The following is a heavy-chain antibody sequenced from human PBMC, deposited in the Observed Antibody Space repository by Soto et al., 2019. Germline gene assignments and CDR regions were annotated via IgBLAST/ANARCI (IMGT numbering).Heavy chain of an antibody. CDR1: GFTLSTNG. D-gene: IGHD6-19*01. CDR3: AKDWGSSGWFNWFDP. Sequence: QVLLVESGGGVVQPGRSLRLSCAPSGFTLSTNGMHWVRQAPGKGLEWVAMISHDGSEEHYADPVKGRFTISRDNSKNILYLQMNRLRTEDTAVYYCAKDWGSSGWFNWFDPWGQGTLVTVSS. J-gene: IGHJ5*02. V-gene: IGHV3-30*18. CDR2: ISHDGSEE.